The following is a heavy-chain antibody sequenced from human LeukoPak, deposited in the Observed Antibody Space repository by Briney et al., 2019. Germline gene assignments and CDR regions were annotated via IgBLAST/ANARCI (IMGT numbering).Heavy chain of an antibody. J-gene: IGHJ4*02. CDR2: ISSSNIYI. D-gene: IGHD3-16*01. Sequence: GGSLRLSCAASGFTFSSYSMNWVRQVPGKGLEWVSSISSSNIYIYYTDSVKGRFTISRDNAKNSLYLQMNSLRAEDTAVYYCARDWAGGLFDYWGQGTLVTVSS. CDR1: GFTFSSYS. V-gene: IGHV3-21*01. CDR3: ARDWAGGLFDY.